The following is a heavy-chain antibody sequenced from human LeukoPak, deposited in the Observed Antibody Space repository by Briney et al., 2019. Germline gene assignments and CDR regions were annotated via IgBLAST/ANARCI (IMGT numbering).Heavy chain of an antibody. J-gene: IGHJ4*02. V-gene: IGHV6-1*01. CDR3: ARDFPTPERYSSSFGFDY. CDR2: TYYRSKWYN. D-gene: IGHD6-6*01. CDR1: GDSVSSNSAA. Sequence: SQTLSLTCAISGDSVSSNSAAWNWIRQSPSRGLEWLGRTYYRSKWYNDYAVSVKSRITINPDTSKNQFSLQLNSVTPEDTAVYYCARDFPTPERYSSSFGFDYWGQGTLVTVSS.